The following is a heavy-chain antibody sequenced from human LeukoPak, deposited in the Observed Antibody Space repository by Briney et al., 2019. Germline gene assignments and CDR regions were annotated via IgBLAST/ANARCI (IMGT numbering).Heavy chain of an antibody. CDR2: IIPIFGTA. CDR1: GGTFSSYA. Sequence: GASVKVSCKASGGTFSSYAISWVRQAPGQGLEWMGGIIPIFGTATYAQKFQGRVTITADESTSTAYMELSSLRSEDTAIYYCAGGWEPYDYFFDPWGQGTLVIVSS. D-gene: IGHD5-12*01. V-gene: IGHV1-69*13. CDR3: AGGWEPYDYFFDP. J-gene: IGHJ5*02.